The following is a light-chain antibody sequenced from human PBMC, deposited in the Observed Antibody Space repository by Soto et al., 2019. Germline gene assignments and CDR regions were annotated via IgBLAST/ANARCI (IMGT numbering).Light chain of an antibody. CDR1: QSGSSS. CDR2: GAS. J-gene: IGKJ5*01. CDR3: QQYHSWPPIT. V-gene: IGKV3-15*01. Sequence: EILMTQSPATLPVAPGEEATLSCRARQSGSSSLAWYQEKPGQAPRLLIYGASTRATGIPARFSGSGSGTEFTLTISSLQSEDFAVYYCQQYHSWPPITFGQGTRLEIK.